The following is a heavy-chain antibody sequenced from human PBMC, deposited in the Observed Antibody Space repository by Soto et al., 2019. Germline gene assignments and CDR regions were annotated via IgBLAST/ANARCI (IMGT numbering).Heavy chain of an antibody. J-gene: IGHJ5*02. CDR1: GLTFNRYW. CDR3: AREFCSGGNCYTYYFDP. CDR2: ISTDGSNT. Sequence: GGSLRLSCAASGLTFNRYWMHWVRHAPGKGLVWVSHISTDGSNTNYADSVKGRFTISRDNAKSTLFLQMNSLRDEDTAVYYCAREFCSGGNCYTYYFDPWGQGIPVTVSS. V-gene: IGHV3-74*01. D-gene: IGHD2-15*01.